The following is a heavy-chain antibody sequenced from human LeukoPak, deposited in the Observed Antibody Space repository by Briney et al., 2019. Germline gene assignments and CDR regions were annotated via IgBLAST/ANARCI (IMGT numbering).Heavy chain of an antibody. CDR1: GFTFNNYE. CDR2: VGIAGDT. V-gene: IGHV3-13*01. J-gene: IGHJ3*01. Sequence: GGALRLSCAASGFTFNNYEMHWVRQTAGKGLGWVSAVGIAGDTLYAGSVKGRFSISTDNAASSLFLQMNSLRAGDTAVYYCAREGRMGTADAFDVWGQGTMVTVSS. D-gene: IGHD1-14*01. CDR3: AREGRMGTADAFDV.